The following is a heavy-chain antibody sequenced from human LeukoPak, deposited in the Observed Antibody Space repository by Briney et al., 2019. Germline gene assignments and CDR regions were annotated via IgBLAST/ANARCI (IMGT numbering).Heavy chain of an antibody. D-gene: IGHD3-16*02. V-gene: IGHV3-23*01. J-gene: IGHJ3*02. Sequence: GGSLRLSCAASGFIFSSHGMNWVRQAPGKGLEWVSGISPSGDITYYADSVKGRFTISRDNSKNTLYLQMNSLRAEDTAVYYCAKGRVWGSYRYPPDAFDIWGQGTMVTVSS. CDR1: GFIFSSHG. CDR3: AKGRVWGSYRYPPDAFDI. CDR2: ISPSGDIT.